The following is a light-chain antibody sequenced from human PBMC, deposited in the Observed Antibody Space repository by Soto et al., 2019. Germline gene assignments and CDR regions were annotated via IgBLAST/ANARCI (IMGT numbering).Light chain of an antibody. V-gene: IGKV1-5*03. CDR2: KAS. CDR1: QSISSW. CDR3: QQYNSYPIT. Sequence: DIQMTQSPSTLSASVGDRVTITCRASQSISSWLAWYQQKPGKAPKLLIYKASSLESGVPSRFSGSGSGTEFTLTISSLHPNDFATNYCQQYNSYPITFGQGTRLEIK. J-gene: IGKJ5*01.